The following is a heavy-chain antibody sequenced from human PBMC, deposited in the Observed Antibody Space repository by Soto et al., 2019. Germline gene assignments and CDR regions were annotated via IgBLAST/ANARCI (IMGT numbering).Heavy chain of an antibody. V-gene: IGHV5-10-1*01. J-gene: IGHJ4*02. CDR1: GYSFTSYW. Sequence: PGESLRISCKGSGYSFTSYWISWVRQMPGKGLEWMGRIDPSDSYTNYSPSFQGHVTISADKSISTAYLQWSSLKASDTAMYYCARISEVAPTPPVYDSSGYHFDYWAQGTLVTVSS. CDR2: IDPSDSYT. CDR3: ARISEVAPTPPVYDSSGYHFDY. D-gene: IGHD3-22*01.